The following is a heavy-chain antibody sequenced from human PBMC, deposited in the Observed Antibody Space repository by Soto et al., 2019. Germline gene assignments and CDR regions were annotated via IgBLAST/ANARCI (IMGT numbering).Heavy chain of an antibody. CDR3: AHRRYCSGGSCSQYYYYYYGMDV. V-gene: IGHV2-5*01. CDR1: GFSLSTSGVG. CDR2: IYGNDDK. Sequence: QITLKESGPTLVKPTQTLTLTCTFSGFSLSTSGVGVGWIRQPPGKALEWLALIYGNDDKRYSPSLKSRLTITKDTSKNQVVLTMTTMDPVDTATYYCAHRRYCSGGSCSQYYYYYYGMDVWGQGTTVTVSS. J-gene: IGHJ6*02. D-gene: IGHD2-15*01.